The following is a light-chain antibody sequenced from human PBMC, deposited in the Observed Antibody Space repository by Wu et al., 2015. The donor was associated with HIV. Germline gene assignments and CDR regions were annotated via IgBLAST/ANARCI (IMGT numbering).Light chain of an antibody. CDR1: QTVGRK. CDR2: SAA. CDR3: QQYREWPRT. Sequence: EILMTQSPATLSVSPGERATLSCTSSQTVGRKVAWYQQRPGQAPRILIHSAATRAAQVPARFSGGGSETEFTLTISSLQSEDFAVYYCQQYREWPRTFGQGT. V-gene: IGKV3-15*01. J-gene: IGKJ1*01.